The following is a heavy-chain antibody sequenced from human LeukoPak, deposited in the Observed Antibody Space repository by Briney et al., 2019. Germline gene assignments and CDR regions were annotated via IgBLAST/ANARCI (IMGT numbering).Heavy chain of an antibody. Sequence: SETLSLTCTVSGGSIGSYYWSWIRQPPGKGLEWIGYITYSGSTNYNSSLKSRVTVSVDTSKNQFSLKLSSVTAADTAVYYCARSGGYASPFGYWGQGTLVTVSS. CDR3: ARSGGYASPFGY. CDR2: ITYSGST. V-gene: IGHV4-59*08. CDR1: GGSIGSYY. D-gene: IGHD5-12*01. J-gene: IGHJ4*02.